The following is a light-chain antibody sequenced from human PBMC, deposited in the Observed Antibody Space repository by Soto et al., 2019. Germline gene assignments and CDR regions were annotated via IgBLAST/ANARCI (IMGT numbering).Light chain of an antibody. V-gene: IGKV1-39*01. Sequence: DIQMTQSPSSLSASVGDRVTITCRASQSIGKYLSWFQQTPGNAPKLLIYAASGSQSGVPSRFSGSGSGTDFTLTINSLQREDFATYYCQQTYNTPLTFGGGTKVDIK. CDR2: AAS. CDR3: QQTYNTPLT. J-gene: IGKJ4*01. CDR1: QSIGKY.